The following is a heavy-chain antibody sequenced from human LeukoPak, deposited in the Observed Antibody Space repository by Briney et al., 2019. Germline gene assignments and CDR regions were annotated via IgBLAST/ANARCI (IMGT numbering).Heavy chain of an antibody. CDR3: ARGSSYSSTEYFQH. CDR2: FDPEDGET. J-gene: IGHJ1*01. CDR1: GYTLTELS. V-gene: IGHV1-24*01. Sequence: ASVKVSCKVSGYTLTELSMHWVRQAPGKGLEWMGGFDPEDGETIYAQKFQGRVTMTEDTSTSTAYMELRSLRSDDTAVYYCARGSSYSSTEYFQHWGQGTLVTVSS. D-gene: IGHD6-13*01.